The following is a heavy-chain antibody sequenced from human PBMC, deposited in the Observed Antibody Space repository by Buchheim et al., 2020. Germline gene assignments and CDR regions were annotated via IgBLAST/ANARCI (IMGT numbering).Heavy chain of an antibody. J-gene: IGHJ4*02. Sequence: QVQLQESGPGLVKPSETLSLTCTVSGGSISSYYWSWIRQPPGKGLEWIGYIYYSGSTNYNPSLNSRVTISVDTSKNQFSLKLSSVTAADTAVYYCARSGPYSGSYSLRPHFDYWGQGTL. CDR3: ARSGPYSGSYSLRPHFDY. V-gene: IGHV4-59*01. CDR1: GGSISSYY. D-gene: IGHD1-26*01. CDR2: IYYSGST.